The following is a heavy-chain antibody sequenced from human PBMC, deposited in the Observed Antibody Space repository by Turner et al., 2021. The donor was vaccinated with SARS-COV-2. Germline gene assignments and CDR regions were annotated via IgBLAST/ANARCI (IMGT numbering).Heavy chain of an antibody. CDR3: SRDMGATTGPFDY. J-gene: IGHJ4*02. CDR2: IKQDGSEK. D-gene: IGHD1-26*01. CDR1: GFTFSSYW. Sequence: EVQLVESGGGLVQPGGSLRLSCAASGFTFSSYWMSWVRQAPGKGMEWVANIKQDGSEKYYVDSVKGRFTISRDNAKNSLYLQMNSLRAEDTAVYYCSRDMGATTGPFDYWGQGTLVTVSS. V-gene: IGHV3-7*01.